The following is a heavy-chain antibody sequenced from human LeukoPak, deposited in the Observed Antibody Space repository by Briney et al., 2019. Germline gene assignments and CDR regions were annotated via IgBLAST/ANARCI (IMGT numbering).Heavy chain of an antibody. V-gene: IGHV3-53*01. CDR1: GFTFSNRW. D-gene: IGHD2/OR15-2a*01. CDR3: ARDILSQGPDAFDI. Sequence: GGSLRLSCAASGFTFSNRWMSWVRQAPGKGLEWVSVIYSGGSTYCADSVKGRFTISRDNSKNTLYLQMNSLRAEDTAVYYCARDILSQGPDAFDIWGQGTMVTVSS. CDR2: IYSGGST. J-gene: IGHJ3*02.